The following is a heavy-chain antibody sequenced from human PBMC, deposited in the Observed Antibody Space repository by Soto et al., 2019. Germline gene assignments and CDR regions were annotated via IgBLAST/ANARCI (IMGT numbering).Heavy chain of an antibody. CDR1: RAFINSGGFY. V-gene: IGHV4-31*03. J-gene: IGHJ5*02. CDR2: IFHSGST. Sequence: QVQLQESGPGLVKPSQTLSLSCSVSRAFINSGGFYYSWIRQPPGKGLEWLGYIFHSGSTLYNPSLRGRLTLSADTSLNQLSLYLTSVTAADTAVYYCVRGGIAGHWFDPWGQGILVTVSS. D-gene: IGHD2-15*01. CDR3: VRGGIAGHWFDP.